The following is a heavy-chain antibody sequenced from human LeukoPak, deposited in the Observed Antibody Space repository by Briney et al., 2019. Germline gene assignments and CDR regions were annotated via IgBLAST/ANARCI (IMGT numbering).Heavy chain of an antibody. CDR1: GGSFSGYY. J-gene: IGHJ4*02. D-gene: IGHD5-18*01. CDR2: INHSGST. Sequence: SETLSLTCAVYGGSFSGYYWSWIRQPPGKGLEWIGEINHSGSTNYNPSLKSRVTISVDTSKNQFSLKLSSVTAADTAVYYCAREGSLAGYSYSAGLTYYFDYWGQGTLVTVSS. CDR3: AREGSLAGYSYSAGLTYYFDY. V-gene: IGHV4-34*01.